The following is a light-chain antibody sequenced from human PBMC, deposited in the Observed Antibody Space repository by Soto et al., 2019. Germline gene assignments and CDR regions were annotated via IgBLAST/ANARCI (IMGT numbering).Light chain of an antibody. CDR1: SGDIGGYNY. J-gene: IGLJ2*01. Sequence: QSVLTQPASVSGSPGQSITISCTGTSGDIGGYNYVSWYQQHPGKAPKLLISEVTNRPSGVSNRFSGSKSGNTASLTISGLQAEDEADYYCSSYTPNIPPVVFRGATQLTV. V-gene: IGLV2-14*01. CDR2: EVT. CDR3: SSYTPNIPPVV.